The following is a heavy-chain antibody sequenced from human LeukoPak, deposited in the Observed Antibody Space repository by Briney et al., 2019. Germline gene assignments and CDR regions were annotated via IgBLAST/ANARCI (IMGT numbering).Heavy chain of an antibody. V-gene: IGHV1-2*02. CDR2: INPNSGGT. CDR1: GYTFTGYY. D-gene: IGHD3-9*01. Sequence: ASVKVSCKASGYTFTGYYMHGVRQAPGQGLEWMGWINPNSGGTNYAQKFQGRVTMTRDPSISTGYMELSRLRSDDTAVYYCARIYDILTGYHRENWFDPWGQGTLVTVSS. CDR3: ARIYDILTGYHRENWFDP. J-gene: IGHJ5*02.